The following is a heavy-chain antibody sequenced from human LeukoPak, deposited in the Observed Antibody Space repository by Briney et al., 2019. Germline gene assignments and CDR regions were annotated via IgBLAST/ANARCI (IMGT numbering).Heavy chain of an antibody. CDR1: GGTFSSYA. J-gene: IGHJ5*02. CDR3: ASSLSRQDGYNLS. CDR2: IIPIFGTA. V-gene: IGHV1-69*13. Sequence: APVKVSCKASGGTFSSYAISWVRQAPGQGLEWMGGIIPIFGTANYAQKFQGRVTITADESTSTAYMELSSLGSEDTAVYYCASSLSRQDGYNLSWGQGTLVTVSS. D-gene: IGHD5-24*01.